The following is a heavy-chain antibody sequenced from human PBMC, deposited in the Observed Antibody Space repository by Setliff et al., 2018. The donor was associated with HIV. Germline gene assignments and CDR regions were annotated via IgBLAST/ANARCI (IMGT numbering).Heavy chain of an antibody. D-gene: IGHD2-15*01. J-gene: IGHJ5*02. CDR3: ARGGPPRVATLYWFDP. Sequence: ASVKVSCKASGHTFINYGINWLRQAPGQGLEWMGWINTYNGNTKYGQTFQGSVTMTTDTSTSTVYMELRSLTSDDTALYYCARGGPPRVATLYWFDPWGQGALVTVSS. CDR1: GHTFINYG. V-gene: IGHV1-18*04. CDR2: INTYNGNT.